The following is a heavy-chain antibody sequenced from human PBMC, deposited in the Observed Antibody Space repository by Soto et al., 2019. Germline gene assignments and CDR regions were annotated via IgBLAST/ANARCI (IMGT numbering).Heavy chain of an antibody. D-gene: IGHD6-19*01. CDR1: GYTFTDYY. V-gene: IGHV1-2*02. CDR3: ARDQSPSSGWPGMDV. J-gene: IGHJ6*02. Sequence: QVQLVQSGAEVKKPGASVKVSCKASGYTFTDYYMHWVRQAPGQGLEWMGWFNPNSGGTNYAQKFQGRVTMTRDTSISTAYMELNRLRSDDTAVYYCARDQSPSSGWPGMDVWGQGTTVTVSS. CDR2: FNPNSGGT.